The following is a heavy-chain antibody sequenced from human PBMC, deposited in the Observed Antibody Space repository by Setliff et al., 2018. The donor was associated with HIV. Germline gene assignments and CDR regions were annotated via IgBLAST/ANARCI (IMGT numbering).Heavy chain of an antibody. J-gene: IGHJ1*01. CDR2: ISGSGGST. Sequence: GGSLRLSCAASGFTFSTYAMSWVRQAPGKGLEWVSTISGSGGSTYYADSVKGRFTISRDNSMDTLYLQMNSLRAEDTAVYYCAKTHRAKDSSSYYLNFQHWGQGSLVTV. CDR3: AKTHRAKDSSSYYLNFQH. D-gene: IGHD6-13*01. V-gene: IGHV3-23*01. CDR1: GFTFSTYA.